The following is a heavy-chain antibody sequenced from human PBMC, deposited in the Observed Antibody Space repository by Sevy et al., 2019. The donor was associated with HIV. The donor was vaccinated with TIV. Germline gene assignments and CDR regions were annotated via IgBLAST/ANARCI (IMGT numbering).Heavy chain of an antibody. Sequence: GGSLRLSCAASGFTFSDYYMSWIRQAPGKGLEWVSYISSSGSTIYYADSVKGRFTISRDNAKNSLYLQMNSLRAEDTAVYYCARLEVYTGYWYFDLWGRGTLVTVSS. J-gene: IGHJ2*01. CDR1: GFTFSDYY. V-gene: IGHV3-11*01. D-gene: IGHD4-4*01. CDR2: ISSSGSTI. CDR3: ARLEVYTGYWYFDL.